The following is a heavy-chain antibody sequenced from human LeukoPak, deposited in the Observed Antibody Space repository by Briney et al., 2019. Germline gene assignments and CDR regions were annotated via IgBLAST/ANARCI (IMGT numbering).Heavy chain of an antibody. CDR3: ARDKLGLGELSLYDQ. J-gene: IGHJ5*02. D-gene: IGHD3-16*02. CDR2: INPYSGDT. V-gene: IGHV1-2*02. Sequence: ASVKVSCKASGYNFIGYYIHWLRQAPGQGLEWMGWINPYSGDTNYARKFQGRVTMTRDTSISTAYMELSRLRSDDTAMYYCARDKLGLGELSLYDQWGQGTLVTVFS. CDR1: GYNFIGYY.